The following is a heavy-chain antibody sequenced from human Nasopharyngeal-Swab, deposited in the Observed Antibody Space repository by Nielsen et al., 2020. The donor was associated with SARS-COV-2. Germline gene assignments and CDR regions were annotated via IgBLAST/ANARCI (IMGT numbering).Heavy chain of an antibody. CDR2: IRTYNGDT. CDR3: ARVPVYSGTYYAFDN. J-gene: IGHJ3*02. V-gene: IGHV1-18*01. Sequence: ASVKVSCKASGYTFTNYGITWVRQAPGQGLEWMAWIRTYNGDTRYAQNFQGRVTVTTDTSTTTAYMEVRSLRSDDTAVYYCARVPVYSGTYYAFDNWGQGTMVTVSS. CDR1: GYTFTNYG. D-gene: IGHD1-26*01.